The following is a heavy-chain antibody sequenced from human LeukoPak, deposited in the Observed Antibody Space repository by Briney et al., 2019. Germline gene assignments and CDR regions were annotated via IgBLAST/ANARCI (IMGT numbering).Heavy chain of an antibody. CDR1: GASFSDFH. CDR3: ASRRRAFYQTRGNRFYYYMDV. Sequence: SETLSLTCAVYGASFSDFHWTWIRQSPGEGLEWIGEINHNNYNPSLKSRVTISVATSKNQISRNLTSVPAADPAVYYCASRRRAFYQTRGNRFYYYMDVWGKGTTVIVSS. V-gene: IGHV4-34*01. CDR2: INHN. D-gene: IGHD2/OR15-2a*01. J-gene: IGHJ6*03.